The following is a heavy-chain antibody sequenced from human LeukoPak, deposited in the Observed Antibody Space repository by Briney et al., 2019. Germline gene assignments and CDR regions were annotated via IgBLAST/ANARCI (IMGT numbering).Heavy chain of an antibody. CDR2: ISWNSGSI. CDR1: GFTFDDYA. Sequence: GGSLRLSCAASGFTFDDYAMHWVRQAPGKGLEWGSGISWNSGSIGYADSVKGRFTISRDNAKNSLYLQMNSLRAEDMALYYCAKDMSRGGFDYWGQGTLVTVSS. J-gene: IGHJ4*02. V-gene: IGHV3-9*03. CDR3: AKDMSRGGFDY. D-gene: IGHD3-16*01.